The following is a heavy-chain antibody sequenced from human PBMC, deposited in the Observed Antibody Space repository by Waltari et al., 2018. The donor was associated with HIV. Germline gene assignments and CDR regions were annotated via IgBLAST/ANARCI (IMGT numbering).Heavy chain of an antibody. CDR3: ARDYVEAVHYGMDV. V-gene: IGHV3-33*01. CDR2: IWYDGNNK. Sequence: QEQLVASGGGVVQPGRYLRLSCAASGFTFSSYGMHWVRQAPGKGLEWVAVIWYDGNNKYYADSVKGRFTISRDNSKNTLYLQMNSLRAEDTAVYHCARDYVEAVHYGMDVWGQGTMVTVSS. J-gene: IGHJ6*02. D-gene: IGHD2-21*01. CDR1: GFTFSSYG.